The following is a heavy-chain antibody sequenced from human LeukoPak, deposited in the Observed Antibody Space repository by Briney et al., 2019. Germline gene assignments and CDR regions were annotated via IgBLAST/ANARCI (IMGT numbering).Heavy chain of an antibody. CDR2: IYTSGST. J-gene: IGHJ3*02. CDR1: GGSISSYY. CDR3: ARDHSSSWYGAALDI. V-gene: IGHV4-4*07. Sequence: SETLSLTCTVSGGSISSYYWSWIRQPAGKGLEWIGRIYTSGSTNYNPSLKSRVTMSVDTSKNQFSLKLSSVTAADTAVYYCARDHSSSWYGAALDIWGQGTMVTVSS. D-gene: IGHD6-13*01.